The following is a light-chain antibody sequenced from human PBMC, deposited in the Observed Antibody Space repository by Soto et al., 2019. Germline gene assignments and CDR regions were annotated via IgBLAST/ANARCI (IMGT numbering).Light chain of an antibody. CDR2: AAT. J-gene: IGKJ1*01. CDR1: QTIDTY. Sequence: DIQLTPSPSSLSASVGDRVTITCRASQTIDTYVNWYQHKPGTAPKVLIYAATYLQNGVPSRFSGTGSGADFTLTISSLQPEDFATYYCQQNFIFPRTFGQGTNVDIK. CDR3: QQNFIFPRT. V-gene: IGKV1-39*01.